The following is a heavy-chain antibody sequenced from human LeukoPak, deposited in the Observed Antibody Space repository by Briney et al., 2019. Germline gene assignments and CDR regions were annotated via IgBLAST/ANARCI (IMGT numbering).Heavy chain of an antibody. CDR1: GVSISSGDYY. CDR3: ANHEGDMIVVVTPPEY. J-gene: IGHJ4*02. V-gene: IGHV4-30-4*01. Sequence: KPSQTLSLTCTVSGVSISSGDYYWSWIRQPPGKGLEWIGYIYYSGSTYYNPSLKSRVTISVDTSKNQFSLKLSSVTAADTAVYYCANHEGDMIVVVTPPEYWGQGTLVTVSS. D-gene: IGHD3-22*01. CDR2: IYYSGST.